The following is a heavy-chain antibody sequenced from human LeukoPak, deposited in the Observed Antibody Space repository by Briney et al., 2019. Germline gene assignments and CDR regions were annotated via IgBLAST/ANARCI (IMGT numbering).Heavy chain of an antibody. CDR1: GGSISSHY. CDR2: ISYSGNT. Sequence: SETLSLTCTVSGGSISSHYWSWIRQPPGKGLEWIGYISYSGNTNYNPSLKSRVTISLDTPKKQFSLKLTSVTAADTAVYYCARLTIFGPTVSYGMDVWGQGTTVTVSS. CDR3: ARLTIFGPTVSYGMDV. D-gene: IGHD3-3*01. J-gene: IGHJ6*02. V-gene: IGHV4-59*08.